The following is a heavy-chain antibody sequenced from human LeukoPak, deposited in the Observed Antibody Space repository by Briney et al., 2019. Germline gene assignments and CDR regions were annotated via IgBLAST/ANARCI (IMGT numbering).Heavy chain of an antibody. V-gene: IGHV3-21*01. CDR3: ARSARWLQFLWDY. D-gene: IGHD5-24*01. CDR2: ISSSSSYI. Sequence: GGTLRLSCAASGFTFSSYSMNWVRQAPGKGLEWVSSISSSSSYIYYADSVKGRFTISRDNAKNSLYLQMNSLRAEDTAVYYCARSARWLQFLWDYWGQGTLVTVSS. J-gene: IGHJ4*02. CDR1: GFTFSSYS.